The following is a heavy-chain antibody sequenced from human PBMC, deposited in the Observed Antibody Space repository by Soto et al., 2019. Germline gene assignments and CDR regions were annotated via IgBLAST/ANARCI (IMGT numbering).Heavy chain of an antibody. J-gene: IGHJ3*02. Sequence: EVQLLASGGGLVQPGGSLRLSCAASGFTFSNYAMSWVRQAPGKGLAWVSTISGSGANTYYADSVKGRFTISRDNSKNTLSLQMNSLRADDTAVYYCAKVLGYPDAFDIWGQGTMVTVSS. CDR2: ISGSGANT. D-gene: IGHD5-12*01. CDR1: GFTFSNYA. V-gene: IGHV3-23*01. CDR3: AKVLGYPDAFDI.